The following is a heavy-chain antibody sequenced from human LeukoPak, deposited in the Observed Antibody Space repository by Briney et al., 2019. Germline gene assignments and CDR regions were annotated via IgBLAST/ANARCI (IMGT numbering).Heavy chain of an antibody. CDR2: IYHSGST. J-gene: IGHJ6*02. V-gene: IGHV4-30-2*01. D-gene: IGHD2-2*01. CDR3: ATRARCSSTSCYADRYYYYGMDV. Sequence: PSQTLSLTCAVSGGSISSGGYSWSWIRQPPGKGLERIGYIYHSGSTYYNPSLKSRVTISVDRSKNQFSLKLSSVTAADTAVYYCATRARCSSTSCYADRYYYYGMDVWGQGTTVTVSS. CDR1: GGSISSGGYS.